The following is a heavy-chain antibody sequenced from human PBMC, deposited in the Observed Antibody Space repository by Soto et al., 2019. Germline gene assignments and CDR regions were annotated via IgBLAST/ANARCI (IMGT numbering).Heavy chain of an antibody. D-gene: IGHD3-3*01. V-gene: IGHV1-2*02. CDR3: ARGGGVGVAGSAAFDM. CDR2: INPATGAA. CDR1: GYPVTAYY. J-gene: IGHJ3*02. Sequence: QLHLVQSGAVVKKPGASVTVSCSASGYPVTAYYMHWVRQAPGRGLEWMGGINPATGAAKYTQTFQGRVTMTRVTSTSTVFMELSRPPSQASAVFYCARGGGVGVAGSAAFDMWGQGTLVTVSS.